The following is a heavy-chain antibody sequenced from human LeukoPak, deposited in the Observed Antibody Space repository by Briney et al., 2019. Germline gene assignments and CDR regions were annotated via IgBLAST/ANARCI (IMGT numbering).Heavy chain of an antibody. CDR2: IYPGDSDT. V-gene: IGHV5-51*01. CDR3: ARQAAMDV. Sequence: GESLKISCKGSGYSFTSYWIGWVRQMPGKGLEWMGIIYPGDSDTRYSPSFQGQVTISVDKSTSTAYLQWSSLEASDTAMYYCARQAAMDVWGQGTTVTVSS. J-gene: IGHJ6*02. CDR1: GYSFTSYW.